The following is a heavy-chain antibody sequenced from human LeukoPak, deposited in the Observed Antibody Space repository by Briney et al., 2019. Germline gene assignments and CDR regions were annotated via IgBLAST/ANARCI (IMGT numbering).Heavy chain of an antibody. CDR3: ARDHCSSTSCYPSYYYYYMDV. CDR1: GGSFSGYY. J-gene: IGHJ6*03. Sequence: SETLSLTCAVYGGSFSGYYWSWIRQPPGKGLEWIGEINHSGSTNYNPSLKSRVTISVDTSKNQFSLKLSSVTAADTAVYYCARDHCSSTSCYPSYYYYYMDVWGKGTTVTVSS. V-gene: IGHV4-34*01. CDR2: INHSGST. D-gene: IGHD2-2*01.